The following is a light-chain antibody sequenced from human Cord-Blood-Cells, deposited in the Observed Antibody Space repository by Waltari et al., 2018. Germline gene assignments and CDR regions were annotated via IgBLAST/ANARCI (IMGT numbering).Light chain of an antibody. CDR1: QSVSSY. J-gene: IGKJ4*01. V-gene: IGKV3-11*01. CDR3: QQRSNWPPLT. CDR2: DAS. Sequence: EIVLTQSHATLSLSPGESATLSCRASQSVSSYLAWYQQKPGQAPRLLIYDASNRATGIPARFSGSGSGTDFTLTISSLEPEDFAVYYCQQRSNWPPLTFGGGTKVEIK.